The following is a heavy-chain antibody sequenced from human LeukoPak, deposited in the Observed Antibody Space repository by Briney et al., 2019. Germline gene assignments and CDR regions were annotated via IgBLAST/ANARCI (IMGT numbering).Heavy chain of an antibody. Sequence: GGSLRLSCAASGFTFSSYAMSWVRQTPGRGLEWVSAISGSVSTTYYADSVKGHFTISRDNSKNTLYLQMDSLTAEDTAIYYCAKDRGTSGRHSRFDYWGQGTLVTVPS. D-gene: IGHD2-2*01. V-gene: IGHV3-23*01. CDR3: AKDRGTSGRHSRFDY. J-gene: IGHJ4*02. CDR2: ISGSVSTT. CDR1: GFTFSSYA.